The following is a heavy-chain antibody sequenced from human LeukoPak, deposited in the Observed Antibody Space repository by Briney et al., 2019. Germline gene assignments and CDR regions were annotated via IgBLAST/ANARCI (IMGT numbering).Heavy chain of an antibody. V-gene: IGHV3-7*03. J-gene: IGHJ6*02. CDR1: GFTFSSYW. CDR3: ARGGGLDV. Sequence: GGSLRLSCAASGFTFSSYWMNWARQAPGKGLEGVASINHNGNVNYYVDSVKGRFTISRDNAKNSLYLQMSNLRAEDTAVYFCARGGGLDVWGQGATVTVPS. CDR2: INHNGNVN. D-gene: IGHD3-16*01.